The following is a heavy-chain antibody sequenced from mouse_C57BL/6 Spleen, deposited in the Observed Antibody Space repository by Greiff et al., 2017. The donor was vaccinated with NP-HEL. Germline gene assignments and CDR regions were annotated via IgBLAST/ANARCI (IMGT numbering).Heavy chain of an antibody. Sequence: EVQLQQSGPELVKPGASVKISCKASGYTFTDYYMNWVKQSHGKSLEWIGDINPNNGGTSYNQKFKGKATLTVDKSSSTAYMEPRSLTSEDSAVYYCARSGYDAAMDYWGQGTSVTVSS. CDR3: ARSGYDAAMDY. D-gene: IGHD2-14*01. CDR2: INPNNGGT. J-gene: IGHJ4*01. CDR1: GYTFTDYY. V-gene: IGHV1-26*01.